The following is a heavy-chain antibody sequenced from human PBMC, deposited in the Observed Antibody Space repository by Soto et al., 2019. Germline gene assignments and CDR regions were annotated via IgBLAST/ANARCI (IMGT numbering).Heavy chain of an antibody. CDR2: IKQGGSEI. CDR1: GFTFSSYL. V-gene: IGHV3-7*01. J-gene: IGHJ5*02. CDR3: AGGARGDYASNWFDP. D-gene: IGHD4-17*01. Sequence: EVQLVESGGGLVQPGGSLRLSCEASGFTFSSYLMTWVRQAPGKGLEWVANIKQGGSEIYYVDSVKGRFTISRDNARNSMYLQMNSLRVEDTAVYYCAGGARGDYASNWFDPWGQGTLVPVSS.